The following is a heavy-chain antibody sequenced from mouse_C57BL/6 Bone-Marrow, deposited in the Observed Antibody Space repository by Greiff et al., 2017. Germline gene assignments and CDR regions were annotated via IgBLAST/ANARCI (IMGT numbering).Heavy chain of an antibody. CDR3: AREGATAWYFDV. D-gene: IGHD1-2*01. Sequence: VQLQQSGAELVRPGSSVKMSCKTSGYTFTSYGINWVKQRPGQGLEWIGYIYIGNGYTEYNGKFKGKATLTSDTSSSTAYMQLSSLTSEDSAIYFCAREGATAWYFDVWGTGTTVTVSS. CDR1: GYTFTSYG. CDR2: IYIGNGYT. V-gene: IGHV1-58*01. J-gene: IGHJ1*03.